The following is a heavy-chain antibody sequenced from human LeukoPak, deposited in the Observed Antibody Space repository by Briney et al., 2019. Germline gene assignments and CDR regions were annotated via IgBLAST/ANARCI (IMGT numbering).Heavy chain of an antibody. CDR2: TYYRSKWYN. D-gene: IGHD6-19*01. CDR3: ARDPDYQWLVPLYAFDI. CDR1: GDSVSSNSAA. V-gene: IGHV6-1*01. Sequence: SQTLSLTCAISGDSVSSNSAAWNWIRQSPSRGLEWLGRTYYRSKWYNDYAVSVKSRITINPDTSKNQFSLQLNSVTPEDTAVYYCARDPDYQWLVPLYAFDIWGQGTMVTASS. J-gene: IGHJ3*02.